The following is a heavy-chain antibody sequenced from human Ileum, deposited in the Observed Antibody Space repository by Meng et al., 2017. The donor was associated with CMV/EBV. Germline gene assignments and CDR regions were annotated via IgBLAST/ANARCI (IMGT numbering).Heavy chain of an antibody. J-gene: IGHJ4*02. CDR2: VYYSGST. CDR3: ARLPQPWFGVSVDS. CDR1: GASIRDYY. Sequence: SETLSLTFTVSGASIRDYYWSWIRQPPGKGLEWLGYVYYSGSTRYSPSLKSRLTISLDTSKSLLSLKLSSVTAADTAVYYCARLPQPWFGVSVDSWGQGTLVTVSS. D-gene: IGHD3-10*01. V-gene: IGHV4-59*01.